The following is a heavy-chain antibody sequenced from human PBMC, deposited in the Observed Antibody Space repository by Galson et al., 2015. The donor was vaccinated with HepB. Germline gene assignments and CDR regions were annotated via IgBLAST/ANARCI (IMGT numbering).Heavy chain of an antibody. D-gene: IGHD6-19*01. V-gene: IGHV7-4-1*02. CDR2: INTNTGNP. J-gene: IGHJ3*02. Sequence: SVKVSCKASGYTFTSYAMNWVRQAPGQGLEWMGWINTNTGNPTYAQGFTGRFVFSLDTSVSTAYLQISSLKAEDTAVYYCARAYSSGWYLSRPNDAFDIWGQGTMVTVSS. CDR3: ARAYSSGWYLSRPNDAFDI. CDR1: GYTFTSYA.